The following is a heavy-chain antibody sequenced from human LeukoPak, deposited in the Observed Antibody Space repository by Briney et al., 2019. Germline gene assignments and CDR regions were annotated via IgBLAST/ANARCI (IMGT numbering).Heavy chain of an antibody. Sequence: VASVKVSCKASGYTFTGYYMHWVRQAPGLGLEWMGWINPNSGGTNYAQKFQGRVTMTRDTSISTAYMELSRLRSDDTAVYYCARDPITGTTYFDYWGQGTLVTVSS. CDR1: GYTFTGYY. D-gene: IGHD1-20*01. CDR2: INPNSGGT. J-gene: IGHJ4*02. CDR3: ARDPITGTTYFDY. V-gene: IGHV1-2*02.